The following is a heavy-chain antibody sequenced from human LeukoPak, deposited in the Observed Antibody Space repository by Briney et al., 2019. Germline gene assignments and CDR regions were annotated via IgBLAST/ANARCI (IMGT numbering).Heavy chain of an antibody. CDR3: ASTLYDFWSDPLQGRPFDP. CDR2: IYYSGST. V-gene: IGHV4-59*01. D-gene: IGHD3-3*01. Sequence: PSETLSLTCTVSGGSISSYYWSWIRQPPGKGLEWIGYIYYSGSTNYNPSLKSRVTIPVDTSKNQFSLKLSSVTAADTAVYYCASTLYDFWSDPLQGRPFDPWGQGTLVTVSS. CDR1: GGSISSYY. J-gene: IGHJ5*02.